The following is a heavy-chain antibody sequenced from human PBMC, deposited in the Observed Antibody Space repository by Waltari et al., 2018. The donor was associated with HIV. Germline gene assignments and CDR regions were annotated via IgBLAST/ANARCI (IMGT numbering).Heavy chain of an antibody. CDR3: ARVTHGEYYDSSGLYWFDY. CDR1: GGSVSSGSYY. J-gene: IGHJ4*02. Sequence: QVQLQESGPGLVKPSETLSLTCTVSGGSVSSGSYYWSLIRQPPGKGLEWIGYIYYSGSTNYNPSLKSRVTISVDTSKNQFSLKLSSVTAADTAVYYCARVTHGEYYDSSGLYWFDYWGQGTLVTVSS. CDR2: IYYSGST. V-gene: IGHV4-61*01. D-gene: IGHD3-22*01.